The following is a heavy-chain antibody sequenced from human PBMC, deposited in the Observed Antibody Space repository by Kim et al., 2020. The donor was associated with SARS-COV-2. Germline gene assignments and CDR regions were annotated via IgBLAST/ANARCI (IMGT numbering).Heavy chain of an antibody. Sequence: NPALMIRVTVAVDTSENQFSLKLSSVTDADTAVYYCAGYGAHYYYYRMDVWGQGTTVTVSS. CDR3: AGYGAHYYYYRMDV. J-gene: IGHJ6*02. V-gene: IGHV4-59*01. D-gene: IGHD3-10*01.